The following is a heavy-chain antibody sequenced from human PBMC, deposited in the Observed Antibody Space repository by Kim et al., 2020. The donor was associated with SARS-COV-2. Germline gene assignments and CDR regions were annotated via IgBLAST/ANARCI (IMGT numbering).Heavy chain of an antibody. CDR1: GFTFDGYA. J-gene: IGHJ6*02. Sequence: GGSLRLSCAASGFTFDGYAMHWVRQAPGKGLEWVSGISWNSGSIGYADSVKGRFTISRDNAKNSLYLQMNSLRAEDTALYYCAKDRAIAAAGTTDYYYYGMDVWGQGTTVTVSS. CDR3: AKDRAIAAAGTTDYYYYGMDV. D-gene: IGHD6-13*01. CDR2: ISWNSGSI. V-gene: IGHV3-9*01.